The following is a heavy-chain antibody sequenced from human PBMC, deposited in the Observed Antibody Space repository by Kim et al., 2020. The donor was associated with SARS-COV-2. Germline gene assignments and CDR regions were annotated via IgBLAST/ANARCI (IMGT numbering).Heavy chain of an antibody. V-gene: IGHV4-59*13. CDR1: GGSISSYY. CDR2: IYYSGST. CDR3: ARGGMATISNRIPYYYYGMDV. Sequence: SETLSLTSTVSGGSISSYYWSWIRQPPGKGLEWIGYIYYSGSTNYNPSLKRRVNISVDTSKNQFSLKLSSVTAADTAVYYCARGGMATISNRIPYYYYGMDVWGQGTTVTVSS. D-gene: IGHD5-12*01. J-gene: IGHJ6*02.